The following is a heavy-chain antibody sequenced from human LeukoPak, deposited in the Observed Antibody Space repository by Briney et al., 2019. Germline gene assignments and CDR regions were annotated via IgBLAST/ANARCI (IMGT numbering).Heavy chain of an antibody. CDR3: ARGGTTHKHLDY. CDR1: GYTFTSYG. D-gene: IGHD1-26*01. V-gene: IGHV1-18*01. Sequence: EASVKVSCKASGYTFTSYGISWVRQAPGQGLEWMGWISAYNGNTNYAQKLQGRVTMTRDTSTSTVYMELSSLRSEDTAVYYCARGGTTHKHLDYWGQGTLVTVSS. CDR2: ISAYNGNT. J-gene: IGHJ4*02.